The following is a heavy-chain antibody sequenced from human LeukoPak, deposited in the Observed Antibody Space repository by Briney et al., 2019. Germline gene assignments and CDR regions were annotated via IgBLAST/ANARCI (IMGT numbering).Heavy chain of an antibody. D-gene: IGHD3-10*01. V-gene: IGHV3-33*01. Sequence: GGSLRLSCAASGFTFSSYGMHWVRQAPGKELEWGAVIWYDGSNKYYADSVKGRFTISRDNSKNTLYLQMNSLRAEDTAVYYCASLPLLPVRGVTSNYYGMDVWGQGTTVTVSS. CDR2: IWYDGSNK. J-gene: IGHJ6*02. CDR3: ASLPLLPVRGVTSNYYGMDV. CDR1: GFTFSSYG.